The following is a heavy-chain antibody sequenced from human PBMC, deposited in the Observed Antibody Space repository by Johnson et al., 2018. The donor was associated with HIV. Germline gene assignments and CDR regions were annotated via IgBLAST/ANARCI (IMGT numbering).Heavy chain of an antibody. CDR1: GFTFDDYG. V-gene: IGHV3-20*04. CDR3: ARAGAVGFDAFDI. Sequence: EVQLVESGGGVVRPGGSLRLSCAASGFTFDDYGMSWVRQAPGKGLEWVSGITWDGGSTTYGNSVKGRFTISRDNAKNSLYLQMNSLRAEDTAVYYCARAGAVGFDAFDIWGQGTMVTVSS. D-gene: IGHD6-19*01. CDR2: ITWDGGST. J-gene: IGHJ3*02.